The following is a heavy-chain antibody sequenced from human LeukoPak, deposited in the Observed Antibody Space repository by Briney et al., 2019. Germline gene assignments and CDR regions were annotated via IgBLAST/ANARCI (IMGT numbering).Heavy chain of an antibody. D-gene: IGHD4-17*01. Sequence: GGSLRLSCAASGFSFSSYWMHWVRQAPGKGLEWVAVISYDGSNKYYADSVKGRFTISRDNSKNTLYLQMNSLRAEDTAVYYCARDEYGDYVLDYWGQGTLVTVSS. CDR2: ISYDGSNK. CDR1: GFSFSSYW. CDR3: ARDEYGDYVLDY. J-gene: IGHJ4*02. V-gene: IGHV3-30*03.